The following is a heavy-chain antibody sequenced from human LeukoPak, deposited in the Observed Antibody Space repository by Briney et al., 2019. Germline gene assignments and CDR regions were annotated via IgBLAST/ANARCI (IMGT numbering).Heavy chain of an antibody. CDR2: LYSGAGT. Sequence: GGSLRLSCAASGFTVSSNYMTWVRQAPGKGLEWVSVLYSGAGTYYADSVKGRFTISRDNSKNTLYLQMNSLRAEDTAVYYCAEPGITMIGGVWGKGTTVTISS. CDR1: GFTVSSNY. D-gene: IGHD3-10*02. CDR3: AEPGITMIGGV. J-gene: IGHJ6*04. V-gene: IGHV3-53*01.